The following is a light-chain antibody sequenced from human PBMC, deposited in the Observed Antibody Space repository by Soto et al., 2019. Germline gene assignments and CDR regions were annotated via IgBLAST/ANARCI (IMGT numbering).Light chain of an antibody. J-gene: IGKJ1*01. Sequence: AIQMTQSPSSLSASVGHRVTISCRASQAIRNDLGWYQQKPGKAPNLLIYGASSLESGVPSRFSGSGSGTDFTLTISSLQPEDFATYYCLQDNNYPWTFGQGTKVEI. V-gene: IGKV1-6*01. CDR1: QAIRND. CDR3: LQDNNYPWT. CDR2: GAS.